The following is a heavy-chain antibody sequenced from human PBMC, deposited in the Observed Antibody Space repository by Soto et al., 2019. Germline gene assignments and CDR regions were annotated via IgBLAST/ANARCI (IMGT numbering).Heavy chain of an antibody. CDR1: GFTFSSYA. Sequence: EVQLLESGGGLVQPGGSLRLSCAASGFTFSSYAMSWVRQSPGKGLEWVSAISGSGGSTYYADSVKGRFTISRDNSKNTLYLQMNSMRAEDTAVYYCAKPWSIAARRTPRGYWGQGTLVTVSS. V-gene: IGHV3-23*01. CDR3: AKPWSIAARRTPRGY. J-gene: IGHJ4*02. D-gene: IGHD6-6*01. CDR2: ISGSGGST.